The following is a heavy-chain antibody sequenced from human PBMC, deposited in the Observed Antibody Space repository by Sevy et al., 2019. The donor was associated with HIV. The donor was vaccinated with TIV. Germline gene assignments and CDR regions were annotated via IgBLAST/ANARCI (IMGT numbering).Heavy chain of an antibody. D-gene: IGHD3-22*01. CDR2: IRSKAYGGKT. J-gene: IGHJ4*02. V-gene: IGHV3-49*03. Sequence: GGSLRLSCISSGFNFGDYVMNWFRQAPGEGLEWVGFIRSKAYGGKTQYAASVKGRFNISRDDSKSIAYLQMNSLKIEDTAMYFCSRDYDSRYWGQGTLVTVSS. CDR1: GFNFGDYV. CDR3: SRDYDSRY.